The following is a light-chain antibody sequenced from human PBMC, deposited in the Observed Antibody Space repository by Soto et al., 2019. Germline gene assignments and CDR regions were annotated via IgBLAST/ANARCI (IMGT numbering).Light chain of an antibody. V-gene: IGKV3-15*01. Sequence: EIVMTPSTATLSVSSGGRATLSFRASQSVSSNLAWYQQKPGQAPRLLIYGASTRATGIPARFSGSGSGTEFTLTISSLQSEDFAVYYCQQYNNWPRTFGQGTKVDI. CDR1: QSVSSN. CDR2: GAS. CDR3: QQYNNWPRT. J-gene: IGKJ1*01.